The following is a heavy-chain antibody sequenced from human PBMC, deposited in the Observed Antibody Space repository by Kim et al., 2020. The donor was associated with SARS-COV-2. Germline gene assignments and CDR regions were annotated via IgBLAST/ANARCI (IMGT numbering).Heavy chain of an antibody. D-gene: IGHD6-6*01. CDR2: IVVGSGNT. CDR3: GAGSRSSSRYYYFYGLSV. V-gene: IGHV1-58*01. J-gene: IGHJ6*01. CDR1: GFTFTSSA. Sequence: SVKVSCKASGFTFTSSAVQWVRQARGQRLEWIGWIVVGSGNTNYAQKFQERVTITRDMSTSKAYMELSSLRSEDTAGYYFGAGSRSSSRYYYFYGLSVW.